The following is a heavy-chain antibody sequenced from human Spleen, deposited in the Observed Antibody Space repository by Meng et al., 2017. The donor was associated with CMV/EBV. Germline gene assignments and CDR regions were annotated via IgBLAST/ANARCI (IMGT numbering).Heavy chain of an antibody. CDR1: GFNLRSYW. CDR3: AKDWELERWDY. Sequence: VQCVEAGGGLVQPGGSLRLSCAVSGFNLRSYWMHWVRQAPGKGLEWVAVISYDGSNKYYADSVKGRFTISRDNSKNTLYLQMNSLRAEDTAVYYCAKDWELERWDYWGQGTLVTVSS. D-gene: IGHD1-1*01. V-gene: IGHV3-30*18. CDR2: ISYDGSNK. J-gene: IGHJ4*02.